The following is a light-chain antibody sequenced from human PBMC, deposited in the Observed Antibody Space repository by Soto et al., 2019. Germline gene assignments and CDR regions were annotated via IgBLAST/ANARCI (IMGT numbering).Light chain of an antibody. Sequence: DIQMTQSPATLSSSLLDIVTITCRASQSISSWLAWYQQKPGKAPKLLIYKASSLASGVPSRFSGSGSGTEFTLTISSLQPEDVATYHCQQHTTFGQGTKVDIK. V-gene: IGKV1-5*03. J-gene: IGKJ1*01. CDR2: KAS. CDR3: QQHTT. CDR1: QSISSW.